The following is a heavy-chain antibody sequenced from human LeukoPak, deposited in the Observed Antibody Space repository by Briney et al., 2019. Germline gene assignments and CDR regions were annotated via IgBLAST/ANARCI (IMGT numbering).Heavy chain of an antibody. Sequence: GASVKVSCKASGGTFSSYAISWVRQAPGQGLEWMGGIIPIFGTANYAQKFQGRVTITGDKSTSTAYMELSSLRSEDTAVYYCARMSSGWHRDWFDPWGQGTLVTVSS. J-gene: IGHJ5*02. D-gene: IGHD6-19*01. V-gene: IGHV1-69*06. CDR3: ARMSSGWHRDWFDP. CDR1: GGTFSSYA. CDR2: IIPIFGTA.